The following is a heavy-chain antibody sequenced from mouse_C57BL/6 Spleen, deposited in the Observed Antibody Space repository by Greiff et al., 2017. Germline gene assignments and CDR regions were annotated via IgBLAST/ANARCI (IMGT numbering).Heavy chain of an antibody. CDR2: ISDGGSYT. V-gene: IGHV5-4*01. CDR1: GFTFSSYA. CDR3: SRGGNFYAMDY. J-gene: IGHJ4*01. D-gene: IGHD2-1*01. Sequence: EVQLVESGGGLVKPGGSLKLSCAASGFTFSSYAMSWVRQTPEKRLEWVATISDGGSYTYYPDNVKGRFTISRDNAKNDLYLQMSQLKSEDTAMYYCSRGGNFYAMDYWGQGTSVTVSS.